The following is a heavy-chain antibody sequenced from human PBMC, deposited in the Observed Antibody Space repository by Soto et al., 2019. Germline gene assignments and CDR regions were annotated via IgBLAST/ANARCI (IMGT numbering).Heavy chain of an antibody. CDR1: GFTFSGYG. J-gene: IGHJ4*02. Sequence: QVQLVESGGGVVQPGRSLRLSCAASGFTFSGYGMHWVRQAPGKGLEWVAVISYDGSNTYYADSVKGRFTLSRDNSKNTLYRQMNSLRAEDTAVYSCAEDCYGGNSASLDYWCQGTLVTVSS. CDR3: AEDCYGGNSASLDY. CDR2: ISYDGSNT. D-gene: IGHD4-17*01. V-gene: IGHV3-30*18.